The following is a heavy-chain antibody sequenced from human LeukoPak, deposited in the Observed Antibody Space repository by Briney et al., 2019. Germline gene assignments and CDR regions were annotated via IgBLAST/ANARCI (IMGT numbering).Heavy chain of an antibody. Sequence: GGSLRLSCAASGFIFNNNFMSWVRQVPGKGLEWVSYISDSGGSTIYADSVKGRFTISRDNSKNTLYLQMNSLRAEDTAVYYCAKTKYFDWLSWFDPWGQGTLVTVSS. CDR2: ISDSGGST. J-gene: IGHJ5*02. CDR3: AKTKYFDWLSWFDP. CDR1: GFIFNNNF. D-gene: IGHD3-9*01. V-gene: IGHV3-23*01.